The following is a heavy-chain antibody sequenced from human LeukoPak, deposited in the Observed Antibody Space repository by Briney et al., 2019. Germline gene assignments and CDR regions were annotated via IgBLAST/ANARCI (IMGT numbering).Heavy chain of an antibody. CDR2: ISGGAGGA. V-gene: IGHV3-23*01. J-gene: IGHJ4*02. CDR3: TKDPLDY. CDR1: GFTFSSYA. Sequence: GGSLRLSCAASGFTFSSYAMSWVRQAPGKGLEWVSGISGGAGGAFYSDSERGRFTISRDSPKNTLYLQMNSLRVEDTAVYYCTKDPLDYWGQGTLVTVSS.